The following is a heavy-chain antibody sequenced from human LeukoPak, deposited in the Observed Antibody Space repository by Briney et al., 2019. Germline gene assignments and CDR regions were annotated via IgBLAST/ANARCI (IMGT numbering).Heavy chain of an antibody. Sequence: SETLSLTCTISGGSISSYYWSWIRQPPGKGLEWIGYIYYSGSTNYNPSLKSRVTISVDTSKNQFSLKLSSVTAADTAVYYCARVYYDSSGYYGGWFDPWGQGTLVTVSS. D-gene: IGHD3-22*01. CDR2: IYYSGST. CDR3: ARVYYDSSGYYGGWFDP. CDR1: GGSISSYY. J-gene: IGHJ5*02. V-gene: IGHV4-59*01.